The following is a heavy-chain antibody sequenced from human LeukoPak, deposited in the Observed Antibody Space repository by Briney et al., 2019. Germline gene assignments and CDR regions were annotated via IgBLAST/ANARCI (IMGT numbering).Heavy chain of an antibody. D-gene: IGHD3-16*02. V-gene: IGHV3-30*03. Sequence: GGSLRLSCAASGFTFSSYGIHWVRQSPGRGLEWVSFISFDGSNEFYADSLKGRFTISRDNSKDTLYLQMDSLRAEDTALYYCAREEHDYVWGSYRYYYYYGIDVWGQGTTVTVSS. CDR1: GFTFSSYG. CDR3: AREEHDYVWGSYRYYYYYGIDV. CDR2: ISFDGSNE. J-gene: IGHJ6*02.